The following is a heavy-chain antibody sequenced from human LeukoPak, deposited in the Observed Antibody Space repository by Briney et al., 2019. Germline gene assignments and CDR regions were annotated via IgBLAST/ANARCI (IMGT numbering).Heavy chain of an antibody. Sequence: PGGSLRLSCAASGFTFSNYAMHWVRQAPGKGLEWVAFIRYDGSNKYYADSVKGRFTISRDNSKNTLYLQMNSLRAEDTAVYYCAKFFSLYYYGSGSYYQDYFDYWGQGTLVTVSS. CDR2: IRYDGSNK. CDR3: AKFFSLYYYGSGSYYQDYFDY. V-gene: IGHV3-30*02. CDR1: GFTFSNYA. D-gene: IGHD3-10*01. J-gene: IGHJ4*02.